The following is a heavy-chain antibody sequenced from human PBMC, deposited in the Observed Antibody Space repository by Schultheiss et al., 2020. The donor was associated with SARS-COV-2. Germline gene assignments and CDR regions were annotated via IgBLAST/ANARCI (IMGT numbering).Heavy chain of an antibody. D-gene: IGHD2-15*01. CDR1: GGSFSGYF. CDR3: ARAHSTRRVVVVAATVSRLGWFDP. Sequence: SETLSLTCAVYGGSFSGYFWSWIRQPPGKGLEWIGYFYNSGSPNYNPSLKSRVTISVDTSKNQFSLKLSSVTAADTAVYYCARAHSTRRVVVVAATVSRLGWFDPWGQGTLVTVSS. J-gene: IGHJ5*02. V-gene: IGHV4-34*01. CDR2: FYNSGSP.